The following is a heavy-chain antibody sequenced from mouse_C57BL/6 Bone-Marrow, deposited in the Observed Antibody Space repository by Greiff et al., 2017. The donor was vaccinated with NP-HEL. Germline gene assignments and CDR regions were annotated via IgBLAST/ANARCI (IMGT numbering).Heavy chain of an antibody. CDR2: IDPEDGET. V-gene: IGHV14-2*01. D-gene: IGHD2-3*01. J-gene: IGHJ4*01. Sequence: EVQLQQSGAELVKPGASVKLSCTASGFNIKDYYMHWVKQRTEQGLEWIGRIDPEDGETKYAPKFQGKATITANPSSNTAYLQLSSLTSEDTAVYYGARGSPWLLHTMDYWGQGTSVTVSS. CDR1: GFNIKDYY. CDR3: ARGSPWLLHTMDY.